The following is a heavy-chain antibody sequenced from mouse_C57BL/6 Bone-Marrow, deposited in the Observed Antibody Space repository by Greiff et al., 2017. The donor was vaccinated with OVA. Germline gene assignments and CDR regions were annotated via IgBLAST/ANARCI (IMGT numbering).Heavy chain of an antibody. CDR1: GFTFSSYA. CDR2: ISDGGSYT. CDR3: ARDDYDVPYAMDY. Sequence: EVQLVESGGGLVKPGGSLKLSCAASGFTFSSYAMSWVRQTPEKRLEWVATISDGGSYTYYPDNVKGRFTISRDNAKNTLYLQMSHLKSEDTAMYYCARDDYDVPYAMDYWGQGTSVTVSS. J-gene: IGHJ4*01. D-gene: IGHD2-4*01. V-gene: IGHV5-4*01.